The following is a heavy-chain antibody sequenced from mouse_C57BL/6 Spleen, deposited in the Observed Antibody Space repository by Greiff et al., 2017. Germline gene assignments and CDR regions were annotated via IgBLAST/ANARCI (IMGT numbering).Heavy chain of an antibody. Sequence: EVKLMESGGGLVQPGGSLKLSCAASGFTFSDYYMYWVRQTPEKRLEWVAYISNGGGSTYYPDTVKGRFTISRDNAKNTLYLHMSRLKSEDTAMYYCARQGNSYAMDYWGQGTSVTVSS. CDR1: GFTFSDYY. CDR2: ISNGGGST. D-gene: IGHD2-1*01. J-gene: IGHJ4*01. V-gene: IGHV5-12*01. CDR3: ARQGNSYAMDY.